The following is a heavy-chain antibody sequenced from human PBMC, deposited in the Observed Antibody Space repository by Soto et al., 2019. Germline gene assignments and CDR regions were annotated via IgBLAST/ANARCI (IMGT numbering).Heavy chain of an antibody. D-gene: IGHD6-13*01. V-gene: IGHV6-1*01. J-gene: IGHJ4*02. CDR1: GDSVSSNSAA. CDR2: TYYRSKWYD. Sequence: SQTLSLTCAISGDSVSSNSAAWNWIRQSPSRGLEWLGRTYYRSKWYDDYAVSVKSRITINPDTSKNQFSLKLSSVTAADTAVYYCARGRYSSSWYVYYFDYWGQGTLVTVSS. CDR3: ARGRYSSSWYVYYFDY.